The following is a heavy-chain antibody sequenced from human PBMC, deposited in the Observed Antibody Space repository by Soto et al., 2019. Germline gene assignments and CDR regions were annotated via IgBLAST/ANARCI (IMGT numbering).Heavy chain of an antibody. V-gene: IGHV3-66*01. CDR2: IYSGGST. Sequence: EVQLVESGGGLVQPGGSLRLSCAASGFTVSSNYMSWVRQAPGKGLEWVSVIYSGGSTYYADSVKGRFTISRDNSKNTLYLQMTSLRAEDTAVYYCAIAFYCSGGSCYSDYWGQGTLVTVSS. J-gene: IGHJ4*02. D-gene: IGHD2-15*01. CDR3: AIAFYCSGGSCYSDY. CDR1: GFTVSSNY.